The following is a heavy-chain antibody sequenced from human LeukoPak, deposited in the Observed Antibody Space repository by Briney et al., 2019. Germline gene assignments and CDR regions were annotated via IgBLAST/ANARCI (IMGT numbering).Heavy chain of an antibody. CDR3: ARRYSYGGVYFDY. J-gene: IGHJ4*02. V-gene: IGHV4-34*01. CDR2: INHSGST. D-gene: IGHD5-18*01. CDR1: GGSFSGYY. Sequence: PSETLSLTCAVYGGSFSGYYWSWIRQPPGKGLEWIGEINHSGSTNYNPSLKSRVTISVDTSKNQFSLKLSSVTAADTAVYYCARRYSYGGVYFDYWGQGTLVTVSS.